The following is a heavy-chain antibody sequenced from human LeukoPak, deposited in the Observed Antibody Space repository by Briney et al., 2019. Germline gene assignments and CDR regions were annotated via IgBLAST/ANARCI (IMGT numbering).Heavy chain of an antibody. CDR1: TFTFPNYA. CDR3: ANTYYDSSPLDP. J-gene: IGHJ5*02. D-gene: IGHD3-22*01. V-gene: IGHV3-23*01. CDR2: ITTRDDRT. Sequence: GGSLRLSRSPSTFTFPNYAMSWVRPAPGKGLDWVSGITTRDDRTTYADSVKGRFTISRDKSKKTLYLQMNSLRADDTAVYFCANTYYDSSPLDPWGQGTLVTVSS.